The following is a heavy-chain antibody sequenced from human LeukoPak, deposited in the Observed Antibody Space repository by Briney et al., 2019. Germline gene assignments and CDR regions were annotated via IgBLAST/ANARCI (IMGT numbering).Heavy chain of an antibody. V-gene: IGHV4-39*07. CDR1: GGSISSSSYY. CDR3: ARRVVRSGYYVR. Sequence: SETLSLTCAVSGGSISSSSYYWGWIRQPPGKGLEWIGSFYYSGSTNYNPSLKSRVTISVDTSKNQFSLKLSSVTAADTAVYYCARRVVRSGYYVRWGQGTLVTVSS. D-gene: IGHD3-22*01. CDR2: FYYSGST. J-gene: IGHJ4*02.